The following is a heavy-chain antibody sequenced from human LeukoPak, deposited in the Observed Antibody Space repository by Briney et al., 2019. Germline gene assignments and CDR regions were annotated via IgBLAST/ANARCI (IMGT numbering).Heavy chain of an antibody. CDR1: GFTFSSYA. J-gene: IGHJ4*02. D-gene: IGHD4-17*01. CDR3: AKDLVWTTLTRQVDY. Sequence: GGSLRLSCAASGFTFSSYAMSWVRQAPGKGLEWVSGISGSGGTIYYADSVKGRFTISRDNSKNTLYLQMNSLRAEDTAVYYCAKDLVWTTLTRQVDYWGQGTLVTVSS. CDR2: ISGSGGTI. V-gene: IGHV3-23*01.